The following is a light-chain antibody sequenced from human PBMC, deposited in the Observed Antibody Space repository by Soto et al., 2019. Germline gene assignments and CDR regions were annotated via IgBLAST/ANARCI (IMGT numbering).Light chain of an antibody. CDR3: QQYDRSSPT. CDR1: QNISVW. Sequence: DIQMTQSPSTLSASVGDGVTITCRASQNISVWLAWYQQRPGKAPKFLMYDASSLETGVPSRFSGSGSGTEFTLTIRSLQPDDSANYYCQQYDRSSPTFGQGTKLEIK. V-gene: IGKV1-5*01. CDR2: DAS. J-gene: IGKJ2*01.